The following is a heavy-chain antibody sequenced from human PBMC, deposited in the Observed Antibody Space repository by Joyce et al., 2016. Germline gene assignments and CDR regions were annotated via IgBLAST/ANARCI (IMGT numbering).Heavy chain of an antibody. Sequence: QVQLQESGPGPVKPSQTLSLTCTVSGGSISSGSYYWNWIRQHPGKGLEWIGYIYYSGNAYYNPSLKSRATILVDTSKKRFSLQLSSVTAADTAVYYCARGGGWNHWFDPWGQGTLVTVSS. V-gene: IGHV4-31*03. CDR2: IYYSGNA. D-gene: IGHD1-1*01. J-gene: IGHJ5*02. CDR1: GGSISSGSYY. CDR3: ARGGGWNHWFDP.